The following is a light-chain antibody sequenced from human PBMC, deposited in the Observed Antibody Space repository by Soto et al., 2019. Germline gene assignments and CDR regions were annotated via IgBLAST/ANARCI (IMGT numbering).Light chain of an antibody. V-gene: IGKV1-39*01. Sequence: DIQMTQSPSSLSASVGDRVTITCRASQSISTYLNWYQQKPGKAPKLLIYAASSLQSGVPSTFSGSGSGTDFTLTISSLQPEDFATYYCQQSYLPPLTFGQGTKVEI. CDR3: QQSYLPPLT. CDR1: QSISTY. J-gene: IGKJ1*01. CDR2: AAS.